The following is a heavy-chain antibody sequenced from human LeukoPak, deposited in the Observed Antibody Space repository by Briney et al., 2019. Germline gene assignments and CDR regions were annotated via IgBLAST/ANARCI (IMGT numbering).Heavy chain of an antibody. CDR3: ARILRPGAELQGWFDP. D-gene: IGHD1-26*01. V-gene: IGHV4-38-2*02. J-gene: IGHJ5*02. Sequence: SETLSLTRTVSGYSISSGYYWAWIRQPPGKGLECLGSIYHSGNTYYNPSLKSRVTISVDTSKNQFSLKLSSVTAADTAVYYCARILRPGAELQGWFDPWGQGTLVTVSS. CDR1: GYSISSGYY. CDR2: IYHSGNT.